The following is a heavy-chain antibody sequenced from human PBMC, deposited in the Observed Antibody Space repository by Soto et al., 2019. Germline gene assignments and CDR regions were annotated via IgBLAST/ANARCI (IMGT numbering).Heavy chain of an antibody. CDR2: ISYDGSNK. Sequence: PGGSLRLSCAASGFTFSSYAMHWVRQAPGKGLEWVAVISYDGSNKYYADSVKGQFTISRDNSKNTLYLQMNSLRAEDTAVYYCAREGVYSSSSDYYYGMDVWGQGTTVTVSS. CDR1: GFTFSSYA. D-gene: IGHD6-6*01. V-gene: IGHV3-30-3*01. CDR3: AREGVYSSSSDYYYGMDV. J-gene: IGHJ6*02.